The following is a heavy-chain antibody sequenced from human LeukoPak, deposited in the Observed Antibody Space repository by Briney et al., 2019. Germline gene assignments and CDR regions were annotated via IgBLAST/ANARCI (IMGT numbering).Heavy chain of an antibody. V-gene: IGHV1-2*06. Sequence: ASVKVSCKASGYTFTGYYMHWVRQAPGQGLECMGRINPNSGGTNYAQKFQGRVTMTRDTSISTAYMELSRLRSDDTAVYYCARVDDSSGYYTFDYWGQGTLVTVSS. CDR1: GYTFTGYY. J-gene: IGHJ4*02. CDR2: INPNSGGT. CDR3: ARVDDSSGYYTFDY. D-gene: IGHD3-22*01.